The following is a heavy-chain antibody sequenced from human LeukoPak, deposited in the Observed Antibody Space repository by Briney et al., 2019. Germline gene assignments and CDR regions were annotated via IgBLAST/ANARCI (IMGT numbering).Heavy chain of an antibody. CDR1: GYTFSSYD. V-gene: IGHV1-8*01. Sequence: ASVKVSCKASGYTFSSYDINWVRQASGQGLEWMGWMNPHNGNTGYAQNFQGRVIMTRNTSITTAYMEPRGLGSEDTAVYYCARAHDIAPHAFPIWGQGTMVTVSS. J-gene: IGHJ3*02. D-gene: IGHD5-12*01. CDR3: ARAHDIAPHAFPI. CDR2: MNPHNGNT.